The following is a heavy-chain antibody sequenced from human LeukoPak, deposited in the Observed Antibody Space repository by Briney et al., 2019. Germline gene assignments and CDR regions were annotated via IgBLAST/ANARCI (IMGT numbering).Heavy chain of an antibody. J-gene: IGHJ5*02. CDR2: ISGSGGST. V-gene: IGHV3-23*01. D-gene: IGHD2-8*01. Sequence: PGGSLRLSCAASGFSFSSYAMSWVRQAPGKGLEWVAAISGSGGSTYYADSEKGRFNISRDNSKNTLYLQMNSLRAEDTAVYYCAKVGPNNWFDPWGQGTLVTVSS. CDR3: AKVGPNNWFDP. CDR1: GFSFSSYA.